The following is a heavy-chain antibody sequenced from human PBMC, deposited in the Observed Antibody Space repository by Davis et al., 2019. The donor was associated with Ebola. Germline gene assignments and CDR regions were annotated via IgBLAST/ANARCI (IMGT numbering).Heavy chain of an antibody. CDR2: ITSSGDSR. J-gene: IGHJ4*02. CDR3: ASVAWGSGYFDF. CDR1: GFPFTTYI. V-gene: IGHV3-21*01. D-gene: IGHD7-27*01. Sequence: GGSLRLSCAASGFPFTTYIMNWVRQAPGKGLEWVSSITSSGDSRHYADSVRGRFTISRDNAKNSLYLQMNSLRAEDTAVYYCASVAWGSGYFDFWGQGSLVTVSS.